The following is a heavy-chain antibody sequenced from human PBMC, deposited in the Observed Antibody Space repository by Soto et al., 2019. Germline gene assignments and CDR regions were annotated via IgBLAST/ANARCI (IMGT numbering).Heavy chain of an antibody. CDR1: GFTFNSAW. J-gene: IGHJ1*01. CDR2: IKSKNDGGTT. D-gene: IGHD6-13*01. CDR3: TTLAAAGKGTD. V-gene: IGHV3-15*05. Sequence: EVRLVESGGGLVKPGESLRLSCAASGFTFNSAWMNWVRQAPGKGLEWVGRIKSKNDGGTTDYAAAVKGRFTISRDDSKNTLYLQMNSLTTEDTGSYYWTTLAAAGKGTDWGQGTLVTVSS.